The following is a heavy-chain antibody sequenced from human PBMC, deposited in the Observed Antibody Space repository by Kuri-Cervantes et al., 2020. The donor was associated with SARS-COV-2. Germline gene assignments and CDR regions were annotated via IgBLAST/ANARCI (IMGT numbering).Heavy chain of an antibody. CDR3: ARGSRYSSSWRAFDI. J-gene: IGHJ3*02. D-gene: IGHD6-13*01. CDR1: GFTFSSYS. V-gene: IGHV3-21*05. CDR2: ISSSSSYI. Sequence: GESLKISCAASGFTFSSYSMNWVRQAPGKGLEWVSYISSSSSYIYYADSVKGRFTISRDNAKNSLYLQMNSLRAEDTAVYYCARGSRYSSSWRAFDIWGQGTMVTVSS.